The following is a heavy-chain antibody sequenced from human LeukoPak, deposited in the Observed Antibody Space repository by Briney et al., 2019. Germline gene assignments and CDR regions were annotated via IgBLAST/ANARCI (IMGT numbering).Heavy chain of an antibody. J-gene: IGHJ4*02. CDR2: VSSSGGST. CDR3: AKEGRKTGNTYGYEFDS. V-gene: IGHV3-23*01. Sequence: GGSLRLSCAASGFTFSSYAMSWVRQAPGKGLEWVSAVSSSGGSTNYADYVKGQFTISRDNTKNTVYLHMNNLRAEDTAVYYCAKEGRKTGNTYGYEFDSWGQGTLVTVSS. CDR1: GFTFSSYA. D-gene: IGHD5-18*01.